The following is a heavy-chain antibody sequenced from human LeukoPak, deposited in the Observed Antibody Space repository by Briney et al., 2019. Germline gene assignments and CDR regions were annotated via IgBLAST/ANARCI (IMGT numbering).Heavy chain of an antibody. J-gene: IGHJ4*02. D-gene: IGHD3-10*01. Sequence: SETLSLTCTVSGGSISSGDYYWSWIRQPPGKGLEWIAYMYYSGSTYYNPSLKSRVTMSADTSKNQLSLKLSSVTAADTAVYYCARVGAEIRAYYFDYWGQGTLVTVSS. CDR2: MYYSGST. CDR3: ARVGAEIRAYYFDY. CDR1: GGSISSGDYY. V-gene: IGHV4-30-4*01.